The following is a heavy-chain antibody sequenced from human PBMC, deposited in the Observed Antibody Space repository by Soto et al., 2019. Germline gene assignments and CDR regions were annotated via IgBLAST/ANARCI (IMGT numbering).Heavy chain of an antibody. CDR1: GYTFTSYD. CDR2: MNPNSGNT. J-gene: IGHJ4*02. CDR3: PRGDSLCWTFPTHY. V-gene: IGHV1-8*01. Sequence: QVQLVQSGAEMKKPGASVKVSCKASGYTFTSYDINWVRQATGQGLEWMGWMNPNSGNTGYAQKSQGRVTMTRNTPISTAYMELSSLSSEDTAVYYCPRGDSLCWTFPTHYWGQGTLVTVSS. D-gene: IGHD3-22*01.